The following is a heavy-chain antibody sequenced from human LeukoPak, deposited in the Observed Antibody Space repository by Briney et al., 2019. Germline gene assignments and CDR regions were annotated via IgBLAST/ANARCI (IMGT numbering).Heavy chain of an antibody. J-gene: IGHJ6*03. CDR2: IYHSGST. V-gene: IGHV4-4*02. CDR3: ARWVAADGRDYYMDV. Sequence: SGTLSLTCAVSGGSISSSNWWSWVRQPPGKGLEWIGEIYHSGSTNYNPSLKSRVTISVDKSKNQFSLKLSSVTAADTAVYYCARWVAADGRDYYMDVWGKGTTVTVSS. D-gene: IGHD6-13*01. CDR1: GGSISSSNW.